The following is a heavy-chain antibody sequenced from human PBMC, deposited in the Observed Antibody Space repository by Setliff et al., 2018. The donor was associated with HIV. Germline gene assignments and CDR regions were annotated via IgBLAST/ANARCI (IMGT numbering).Heavy chain of an antibody. V-gene: IGHV1-46*01. J-gene: IGHJ1*01. CDR3: ATDPGYSSTWYSESFQH. CDR2: INPSGGST. D-gene: IGHD6-13*01. CDR1: GHPFSNYD. Sequence: ASVKVSCKTSGHPFSNYDIIWVRRATGQGLEWMGIINPSGGSTSYAQKFQGRITMTRDTSTSTVYMELSSLRSEDTAMYYCATDPGYSSTWYSESFQHWGQGTVVTVSS.